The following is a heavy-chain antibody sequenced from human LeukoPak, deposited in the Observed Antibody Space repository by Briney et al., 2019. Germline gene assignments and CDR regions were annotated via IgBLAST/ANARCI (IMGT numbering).Heavy chain of an antibody. V-gene: IGHV3-30*02. CDR2: IRYDGNNK. CDR3: VKDNPLDY. Sequence: GGSLRLSCAASGFTFSNYGMLWVRQAPGKGLEWVAFIRYDGNNKLYADSMKGRFTISRDNSKNTLYLHINSLRAEDTAVYYCVKDNPLDYWGQGTLVIVSS. J-gene: IGHJ4*02. CDR1: GFTFSNYG. D-gene: IGHD1-14*01.